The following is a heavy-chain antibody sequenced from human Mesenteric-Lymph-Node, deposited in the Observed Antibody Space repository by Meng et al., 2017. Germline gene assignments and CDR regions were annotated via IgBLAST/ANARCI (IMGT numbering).Heavy chain of an antibody. J-gene: IGHJ4*02. D-gene: IGHD4-17*01. CDR2: ISYDGSNK. CDR3: ALSGYDYGEAFDY. CDR1: GFTFSSYA. V-gene: IGHV3-30-3*01. Sequence: QVQLVESGGVVVQPGRSLRLSFAASGFTFSSYAMHWVRQVPGKGLEWVAIISYDGSNKYYADSVKGRFTISRDNSKNTLYLQMNSLRPEDTAVYYCALSGYDYGEAFDYWGQGTLVTVSS.